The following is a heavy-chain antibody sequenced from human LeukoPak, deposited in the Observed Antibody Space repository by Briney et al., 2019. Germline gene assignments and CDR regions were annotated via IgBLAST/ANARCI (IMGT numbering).Heavy chain of an antibody. Sequence: PSETLSLTCTVSGGSISSYYWSWIRQPAGKGLEWIGRIYTSGNTNYNPSLKSRVTISVDTSKNQFSLKLSSVTAADTAVYYCARDSSSSPPLAFDIWGQGTMVTVSS. J-gene: IGHJ3*02. V-gene: IGHV4-4*07. CDR1: GGSISSYY. CDR3: ARDSSSSPPLAFDI. CDR2: IYTSGNT. D-gene: IGHD6-13*01.